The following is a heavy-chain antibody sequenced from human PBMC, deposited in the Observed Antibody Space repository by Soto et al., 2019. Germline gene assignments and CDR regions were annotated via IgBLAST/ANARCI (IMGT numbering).Heavy chain of an antibody. CDR2: ISHAGITK. CDR3: ARDRYSSAYVGKWVEP. CDR1: GFSFSSYA. D-gene: IGHD6-19*01. Sequence: QVRLVESGGGVVQPGRSLRLSCTASGFSFSSYAMYWFRQPPGKGLEWVAVISHAGITKHYADSVKGRVTVSRDNSNHSLDLQLNSLRGEDTAMYYCARDRYSSAYVGKWVEPWGQGTLGTVSS. V-gene: IGHV3-30-3*01. J-gene: IGHJ5*02.